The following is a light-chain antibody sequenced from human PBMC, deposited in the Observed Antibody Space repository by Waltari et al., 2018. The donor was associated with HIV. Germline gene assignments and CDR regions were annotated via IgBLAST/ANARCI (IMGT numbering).Light chain of an antibody. Sequence: DIVMTQSPDSLAVSLGERATINCKSSQSVLYSSNNKNYLAWYQQKPGQPPKLFLYWASTLESGVPDRFSGSGSGTEFTLTISSLQAEDVAVYYCQQYFSTPGYTFGQGTKLEI. CDR1: QSVLYSSNNKNY. J-gene: IGKJ2*01. V-gene: IGKV4-1*01. CDR3: QQYFSTPGYT. CDR2: WAS.